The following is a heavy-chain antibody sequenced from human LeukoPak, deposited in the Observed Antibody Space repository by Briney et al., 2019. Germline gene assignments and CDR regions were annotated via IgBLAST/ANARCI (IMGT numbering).Heavy chain of an antibody. J-gene: IGHJ5*02. CDR1: GYTFTDYY. CDR2: INPNSGGT. CDR3: ARDGGDFWSGTNNWFDR. V-gene: IGHV1-2*02. Sequence: ASLKVSCKASGYTFTDYYMHWVRQAPGQGLEWMGWINPNSGGTNYAQKFYARVTMTRDTSISTAYMELSSLRSEDTAVYYCARDGGDFWSGTNNWFDRWGQGTLVTVSS. D-gene: IGHD3-3*01.